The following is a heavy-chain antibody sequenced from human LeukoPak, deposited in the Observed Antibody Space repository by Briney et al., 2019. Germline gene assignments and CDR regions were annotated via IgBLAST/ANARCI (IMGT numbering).Heavy chain of an antibody. V-gene: IGHV1-8*03. J-gene: IGHJ6*03. CDR1: GYTFTSYD. Sequence: ASVKVSCKASGYTFTSYDINWVRQATGQGLEWMGWMNPNSGNTGYAQKFQGRVTITRNTSISTAYMELSSLRSEDTAVYYCARSAYSSSRPASSNYYYYYYMDVWGKGTTVTVSS. CDR3: ARSAYSSSRPASSNYYYYYYMDV. CDR2: MNPNSGNT. D-gene: IGHD6-6*01.